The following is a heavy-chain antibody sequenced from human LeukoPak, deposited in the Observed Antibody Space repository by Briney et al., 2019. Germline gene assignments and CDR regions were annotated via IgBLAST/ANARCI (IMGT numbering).Heavy chain of an antibody. V-gene: IGHV1-46*01. CDR2: INPSGGST. D-gene: IGHD6-13*01. J-gene: IGHJ4*02. Sequence: GASVKVSCKASGYTFTGYYMHWVRQAPGQGLEWMGIINPSGGSTSYAQKFQGRVTMTRDKSTSTVYMELSSLSSEDTAVHYCAREAAGGTTSFDYWGQGTLVTVSS. CDR1: GYTFTGYY. CDR3: AREAAGGTTSFDY.